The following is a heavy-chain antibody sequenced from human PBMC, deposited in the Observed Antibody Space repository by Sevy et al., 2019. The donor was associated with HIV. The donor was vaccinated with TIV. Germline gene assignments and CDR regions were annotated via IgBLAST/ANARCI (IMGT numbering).Heavy chain of an antibody. D-gene: IGHD3-16*02. CDR3: ARGIMITFGGVISDNWFDP. CDR2: INPSGGST. V-gene: IGHV1-46*01. J-gene: IGHJ5*02. CDR1: GYTFTSYY. Sequence: ASVKVSCKASGYTFTSYYMHWVRQAPGQGLEWMGIINPSGGSTSYAQKFQGRVTMTRDTSTSTVYMGLSSLRSEETAVYYCARGIMITFGGVISDNWFDPWGQGTLVTVSS.